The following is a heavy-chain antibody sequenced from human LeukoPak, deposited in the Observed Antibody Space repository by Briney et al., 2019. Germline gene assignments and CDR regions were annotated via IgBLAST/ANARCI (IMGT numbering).Heavy chain of an antibody. CDR1: GFTVSSNY. CDR3: ARWYSSGWYSDY. J-gene: IGHJ4*02. D-gene: IGHD6-19*01. V-gene: IGHV3-53*01. CDR2: IYSGGTT. Sequence: GGSLRLSCAASGFTVSSNYMSWVRQAPGMGLEWVSVIYSGGTTYYADSVRGRFTISRDNAKNTVYLQMNSLRAEDTAVYYCARWYSSGWYSDYWGQGTLVTVSS.